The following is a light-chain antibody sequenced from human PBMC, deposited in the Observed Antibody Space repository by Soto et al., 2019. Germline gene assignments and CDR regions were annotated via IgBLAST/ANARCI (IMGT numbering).Light chain of an antibody. V-gene: IGKV1-17*03. CDR2: AAS. J-gene: IGKJ5*01. CDR3: LQYYSYPFT. Sequence: DIQMTQSPSAMSSSVGDRVTITCRASQDIGNYLAWFQQKPGKVPKRLIYAASSLQNGVPSRFSGSGSETEFTLTINSLQPEDFASYYCLQYYSYPFTFGQGTRLESK. CDR1: QDIGNY.